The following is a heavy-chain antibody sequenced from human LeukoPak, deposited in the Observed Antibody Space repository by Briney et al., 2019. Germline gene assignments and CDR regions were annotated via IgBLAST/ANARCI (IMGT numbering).Heavy chain of an antibody. Sequence: PGGSLRLSCAASGFTFSSYWMSWVRQAPGKGLEWVANIKQDGSEKYYVDSVKGRFTISRDNSKNTLYLQMNSLRAEDTAVYYCARDGLVVVVAATYNWFDPWGQGTLVTVSS. J-gene: IGHJ5*02. CDR2: IKQDGSEK. V-gene: IGHV3-7*01. CDR3: ARDGLVVVVAATYNWFDP. D-gene: IGHD2-15*01. CDR1: GFTFSSYW.